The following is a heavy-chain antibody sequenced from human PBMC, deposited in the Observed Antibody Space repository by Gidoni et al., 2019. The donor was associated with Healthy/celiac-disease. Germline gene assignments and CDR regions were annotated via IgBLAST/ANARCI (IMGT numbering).Heavy chain of an antibody. Sequence: EVQLLASGRGLVQPGGSLRLSCAAPGFTFSRYAMSWVRQAPGKGLEWVSAISGSGSSTYYADSVKGRFTISRDNSKNTLYLQMNSLRAEDTAVYYCAKGDDIVVVPAAIGIDYWGQGTLVTVSS. CDR1: GFTFSRYA. V-gene: IGHV3-23*01. CDR3: AKGDDIVVVPAAIGIDY. J-gene: IGHJ4*02. D-gene: IGHD2-2*01. CDR2: ISGSGSST.